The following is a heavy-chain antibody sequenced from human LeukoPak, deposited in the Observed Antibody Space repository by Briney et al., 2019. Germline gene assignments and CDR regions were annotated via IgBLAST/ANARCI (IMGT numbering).Heavy chain of an antibody. CDR1: GFTFSSYA. Sequence: GGSLRLSCAASGFTFSSYAMHWVRQAPGKGLEWVAVISYDGSNKYYADSVKGRFTISRDNSKNTLYLQMNSLRAEDTAVYYCATEADTAMVPLYFDYWGQGTLVTVSS. CDR2: ISYDGSNK. J-gene: IGHJ4*02. V-gene: IGHV3-30-3*01. CDR3: ATEADTAMVPLYFDY. D-gene: IGHD5-18*01.